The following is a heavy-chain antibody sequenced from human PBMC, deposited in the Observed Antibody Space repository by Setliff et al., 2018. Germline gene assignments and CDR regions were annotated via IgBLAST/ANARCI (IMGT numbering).Heavy chain of an antibody. Sequence: GGSLRLSCAASRFPFSSYGMHWVRQAPGKGLEWVAVISYDGSNQNYADSVKGRFTISRDNSKNTLYLQMNSLRAEDTAVYYCVRTCSGSGCYAGLESWGQGTPVTVSS. V-gene: IGHV3-30*03. CDR3: VRTCSGSGCYAGLES. CDR2: ISYDGSNQ. D-gene: IGHD2-15*01. J-gene: IGHJ4*02. CDR1: RFPFSSYG.